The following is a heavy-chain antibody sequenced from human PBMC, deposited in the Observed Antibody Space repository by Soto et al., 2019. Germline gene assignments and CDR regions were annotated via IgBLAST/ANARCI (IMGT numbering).Heavy chain of an antibody. CDR1: GYTFTSYV. J-gene: IGHJ4*02. D-gene: IGHD6-19*01. CDR3: ATLTYTSGLHY. CDR2: ISTYNGNT. V-gene: IGHV1-18*01. Sequence: QVQLVQSGAEVQNPGASVKVSCKTSGYTFTSYVIGWVRQAPGQGLEWMGWISTYNGNTNYVQNFQGIGTMTKDTATTTAYMEGMSLSSDDTAVYSCATLTYTSGLHYCGQGTLVTVSS.